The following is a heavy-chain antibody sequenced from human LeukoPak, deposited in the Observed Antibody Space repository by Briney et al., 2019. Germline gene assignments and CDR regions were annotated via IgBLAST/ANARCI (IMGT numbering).Heavy chain of an antibody. CDR1: GYAFTDYY. Sequence: ASVKVSCKASGYAFTDYYVHWVRQAPGQGLEWMGWFNPDNGGTNSVLKFQGRVTMTGDTSMRTVYMELTRLRSDDTAVYYCARNHVAIQWFGEGGFDPWGQGTLVTVSS. J-gene: IGHJ5*02. V-gene: IGHV1-2*02. CDR2: FNPDNGGT. CDR3: ARNHVAIQWFGEGGFDP. D-gene: IGHD3-10*01.